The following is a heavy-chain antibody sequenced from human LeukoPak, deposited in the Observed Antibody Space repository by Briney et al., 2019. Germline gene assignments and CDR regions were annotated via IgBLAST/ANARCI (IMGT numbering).Heavy chain of an antibody. Sequence: SETLSLTCTVSGGSISTGSYCWSWIRQPAGKGLEWIGRIYTSGSTNYNPSLKSRVTISVDTSKNQFSLKLSSVTAADTAVYYCARNRAENDYGDYYFDYWGQGTLVTVSS. CDR3: ARNRAENDYGDYYFDY. D-gene: IGHD4-17*01. CDR1: GGSISTGSYC. CDR2: IYTSGST. J-gene: IGHJ4*02. V-gene: IGHV4-61*02.